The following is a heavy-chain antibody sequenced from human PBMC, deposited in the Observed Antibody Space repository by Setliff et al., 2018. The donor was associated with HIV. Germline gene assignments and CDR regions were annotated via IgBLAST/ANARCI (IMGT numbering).Heavy chain of an antibody. CDR2: IIPIFNTA. V-gene: IGHV1-69*13. D-gene: IGHD5-12*01. CDR1: GGTFSLYA. CDR3: ARDQATGYEKVWFSWIDP. J-gene: IGHJ5*02. Sequence: SVKVSCKASGGTFSLYAVNWVRQAPGQGLEWMGGIIPIFNTANYAQKFQGRVTITADGSTSTAYMELSSLRFEDTATYYCARDQATGYEKVWFSWIDPWGQGTLVTVSS.